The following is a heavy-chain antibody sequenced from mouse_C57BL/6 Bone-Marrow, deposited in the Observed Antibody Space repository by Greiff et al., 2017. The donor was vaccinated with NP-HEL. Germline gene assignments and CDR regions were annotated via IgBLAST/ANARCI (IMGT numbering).Heavy chain of an antibody. CDR3: ARNGGSSFAY. CDR1: GYSFTGYF. CDR2: INPYNGDT. J-gene: IGHJ3*01. Sequence: LVKPGDSVKISCKASGYSFTGYFMNWVMQSHGKSLERIGRINPYNGDTFYNQKFKGKATLTVDKSSSTAHMELRSLTYEDSAVYYCARNGGSSFAYWGQGTLVTVSA. V-gene: IGHV1-20*01.